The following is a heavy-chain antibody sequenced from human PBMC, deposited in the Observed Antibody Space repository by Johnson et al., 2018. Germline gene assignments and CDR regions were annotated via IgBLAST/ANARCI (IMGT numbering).Heavy chain of an antibody. J-gene: IGHJ6*02. Sequence: QVQLVESGGGVVQPGGSLRLSCAASGFIFTKYGMHWVRQAPGKGLEWVANIYFDGSDKYYADSVKGRFAISRDNSRNILYLQMNSLRADDTAVYYCSRDGRYYDLWSGNDYFYYGMDVWGQGTTVTVSS. CDR1: GFIFTKYG. V-gene: IGHV3-33*01. CDR3: SRDGRYYDLWSGNDYFYYGMDV. D-gene: IGHD3-3*01. CDR2: IYFDGSDK.